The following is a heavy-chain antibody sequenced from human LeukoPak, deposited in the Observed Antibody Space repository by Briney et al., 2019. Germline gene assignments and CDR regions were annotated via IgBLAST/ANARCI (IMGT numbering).Heavy chain of an antibody. D-gene: IGHD3-3*01. CDR1: GFTFSSYG. J-gene: IGHJ4*02. Sequence: PGGSLRLSCAASGFTFSSYGMHWVRQAPGKGLEWVAFIRYDGSNKYYADSVKGRFTISRDNSKNTLYLQMNSLRAEDTAVYYCAKDLADYDFWSGYWDYWGQGTLVTVSS. V-gene: IGHV3-30*02. CDR3: AKDLADYDFWSGYWDY. CDR2: IRYDGSNK.